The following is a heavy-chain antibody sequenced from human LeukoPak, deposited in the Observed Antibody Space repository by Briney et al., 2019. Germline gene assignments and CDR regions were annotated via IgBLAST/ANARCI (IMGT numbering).Heavy chain of an antibody. CDR3: ARDFSQYYYDSSGYWDY. V-gene: IGHV4-61*08. D-gene: IGHD3-22*01. CDR1: GGSISSGGSY. J-gene: IGHJ4*02. CDR2: IYYSGST. Sequence: PSQTLSLTCTVSGGSISSGGSYWSWTRQHPGKGLEWIGYIYYSGSTNYNPSLKSRVTISVDTSKNQFSLKLSSVTAADTAVYYCARDFSQYYYDSSGYWDYWGQGTLVTVSS.